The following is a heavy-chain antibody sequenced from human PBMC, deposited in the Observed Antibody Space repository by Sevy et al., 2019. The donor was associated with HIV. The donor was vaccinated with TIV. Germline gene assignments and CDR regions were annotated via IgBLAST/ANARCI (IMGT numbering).Heavy chain of an antibody. D-gene: IGHD3-16*01. CDR2: IGTSSVT. V-gene: IGHV3-11*06. CDR3: ARAPEENYDYITGSFDY. CDR1: GFTFSDYD. J-gene: IGHJ4*02. Sequence: GGSLRLSCSASGFTFSDYDMSWIRQAPGQGLEWTSHIGTSSVTNYPDSVKGRFTISRDNAKNSLYLQMNSLRAEDTAVYYCARAPEENYDYITGSFDYWGQGTLVTVSS.